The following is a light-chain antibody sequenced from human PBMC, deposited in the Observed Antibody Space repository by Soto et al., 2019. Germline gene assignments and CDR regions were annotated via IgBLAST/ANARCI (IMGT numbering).Light chain of an antibody. Sequence: DFPMPQSPSSLSASVGDRVTITCRASQGIIDYVAWFQQKPGKAPKLLIYAASTLQSGVPSRFSGSGSGTDFTLTISSLQPEDVATYYCQKYNTAPQTFGQWTKVDIK. V-gene: IGKV1-27*01. J-gene: IGKJ1*01. CDR2: AAS. CDR3: QKYNTAPQT. CDR1: QGIIDY.